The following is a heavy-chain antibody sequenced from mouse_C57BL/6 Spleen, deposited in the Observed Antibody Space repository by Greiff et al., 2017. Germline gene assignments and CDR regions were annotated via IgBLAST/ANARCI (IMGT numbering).Heavy chain of an antibody. CDR3: ARWIDYDIGYWYFDV. Sequence: QVQLQQSGAELARPGASVKLSCKASGYTFTSYGISWVKQRTGQGLEWIGEIYPRGGNTYYNEKFKGKATLTADKSSSTAYMEPRSLTSEDSAVXVCARWIDYDIGYWYFDVWGTGTTVTVSS. CDR1: GYTFTSYG. J-gene: IGHJ1*03. D-gene: IGHD2-4*01. CDR2: IYPRGGNT. V-gene: IGHV1-81*01.